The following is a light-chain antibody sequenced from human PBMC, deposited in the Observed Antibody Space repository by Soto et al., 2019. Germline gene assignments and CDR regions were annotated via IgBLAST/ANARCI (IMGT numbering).Light chain of an antibody. CDR1: QSVSSSY. CDR3: QQDGSSPRT. J-gene: IGKJ4*01. CDR2: GAA. V-gene: IGKV3-20*01. Sequence: EIVLTQSPGTLSLSPGERATLSCRASQSVSSSYLAWYQQTPGQAPRLLIYGAASRATGIPDRFSGSGSGTDFTLTIIRLEPEDFAAYYGQQDGSSPRTFGGGTKVEIK.